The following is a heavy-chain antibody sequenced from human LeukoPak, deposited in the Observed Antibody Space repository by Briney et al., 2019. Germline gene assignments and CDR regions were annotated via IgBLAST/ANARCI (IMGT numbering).Heavy chain of an antibody. D-gene: IGHD5-18*01. Sequence: SVNVSCKASVGTFSSYAIIWVRQAPGPGLEWMGGVIPIFGTANYAQKFLGRVTITANESTSPDYMELSSLRSEDTAVYYCASDSGYSYGVDYWGQGTLVTVSS. CDR2: VIPIFGTA. V-gene: IGHV1-69*13. CDR1: VGTFSSYA. CDR3: ASDSGYSYGVDY. J-gene: IGHJ4*02.